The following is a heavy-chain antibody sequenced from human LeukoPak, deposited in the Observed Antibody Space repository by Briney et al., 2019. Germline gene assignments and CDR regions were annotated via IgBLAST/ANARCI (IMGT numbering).Heavy chain of an antibody. CDR2: INSDGSST. D-gene: IGHD6-19*01. CDR3: ARAGYSSGWSDY. J-gene: IGHJ4*02. CDR1: GFTFSSYW. V-gene: IGHV3-74*01. Sequence: GGSLRLSCAASGFTFSSYWMHWVRQAPGKGLVWVSRINSDGSSTSYADSVKGRFTISRDNSKNTLYLQMNSLRAEDTAVYYCARAGYSSGWSDYWGQGTLVTVSS.